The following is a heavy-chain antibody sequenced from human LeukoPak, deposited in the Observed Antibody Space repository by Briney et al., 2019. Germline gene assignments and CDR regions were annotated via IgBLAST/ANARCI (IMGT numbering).Heavy chain of an antibody. CDR2: INAGNGNT. CDR1: GYTFTSYA. Sequence: ASVKVSCKASGYTFTSYAMHWVRQAPGRRLEWMGWINAGNGNTKYSQKFQGRVTITRDTSASTAYMELSSLRSEDTAVYYCASTYSYGKYYYYGMDVWGKGTTVTVSS. J-gene: IGHJ6*04. CDR3: ASTYSYGKYYYYGMDV. D-gene: IGHD5-18*01. V-gene: IGHV1-3*01.